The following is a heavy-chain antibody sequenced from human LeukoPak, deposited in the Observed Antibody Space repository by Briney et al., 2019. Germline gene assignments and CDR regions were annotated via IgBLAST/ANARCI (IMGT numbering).Heavy chain of an antibody. V-gene: IGHV1-24*01. CDR1: GYTLTELS. CDR2: FDPEDGGT. D-gene: IGHD6-13*01. J-gene: IGHJ4*02. CDR3: ATIQQLVSGYYFDY. Sequence: ASVKVSCKVSGYTLTELSMHWVRQAPGKGLEWMGGFDPEDGGTIYAQKFQGRVTMTEDTSTDTAYMELSSLRSEDTAVYYCATIQQLVSGYYFDYWGQGTLVTVSS.